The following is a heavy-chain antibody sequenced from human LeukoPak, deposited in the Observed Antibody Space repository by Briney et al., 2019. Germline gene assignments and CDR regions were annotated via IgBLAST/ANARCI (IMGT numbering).Heavy chain of an antibody. CDR1: GGSFSGYY. Sequence: SETLSLTCAVYGGSFSGYYWSWIRQPPGKGLEWIGEINHSGSTNYNPSLKSRVTISVDTSKNQLPLKLSSVTAADTAVYYCARGGPATAYDYWGQGTLVTVSS. CDR3: ARGGPATAYDY. J-gene: IGHJ4*02. V-gene: IGHV4-34*01. D-gene: IGHD5-12*01. CDR2: INHSGST.